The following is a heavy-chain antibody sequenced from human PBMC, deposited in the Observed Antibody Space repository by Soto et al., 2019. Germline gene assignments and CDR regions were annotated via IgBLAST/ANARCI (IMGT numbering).Heavy chain of an antibody. CDR3: ARDNRRSSGWEV. V-gene: IGHV3-48*02. CDR1: GFTLSSYS. CDR2: INSGSTTI. J-gene: IGHJ6*02. Sequence: EVQLVESGGGLVQPGGSLRLSCAASGFTLSSYSMNWVRQAPGKGLEWVAYINSGSTTIYYADSLKGRFTISRDNAKNSLYLEMTRLRDEDTAVYYCARDNRRSSGWEVWCQWTTVTFSS.